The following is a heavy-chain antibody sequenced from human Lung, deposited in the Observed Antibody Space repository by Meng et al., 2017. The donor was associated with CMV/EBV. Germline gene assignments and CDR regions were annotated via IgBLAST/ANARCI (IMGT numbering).Heavy chain of an antibody. CDR2: ISSVSISK. D-gene: IGHD1-20*01. V-gene: IGHV3-21*01. Sequence: GESLKISCASSGFTFIDHTMNWVRQAPGKGLEWLSSISSVSISKFYSDSVGGRFTLSRDNAENPLYLQMNSLRVDDTAVYYHVRTKNLRYTWNPAAFDLWGQGTMVTVSS. CDR1: GFTFIDHT. J-gene: IGHJ3*01. CDR3: VRTKNLRYTWNPAAFDL.